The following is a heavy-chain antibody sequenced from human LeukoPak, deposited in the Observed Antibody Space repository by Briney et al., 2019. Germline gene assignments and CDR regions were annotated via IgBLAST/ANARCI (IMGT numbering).Heavy chain of an antibody. CDR1: GFTFSNAW. CDR2: IKSKTEGGTT. V-gene: IGHV3-15*01. D-gene: IGHD2-2*01. Sequence: GGSLRLSCAASGFTFSNAWMSWVRQAPGKGLEWVGRIKSKTEGGTTDYAAPVKGRFTISRDDSKNTLYLQMNSLKTEDTAVYYCTTWGTSWYNWFDPWGQGTLVTVSS. CDR3: TTWGTSWYNWFDP. J-gene: IGHJ5*02.